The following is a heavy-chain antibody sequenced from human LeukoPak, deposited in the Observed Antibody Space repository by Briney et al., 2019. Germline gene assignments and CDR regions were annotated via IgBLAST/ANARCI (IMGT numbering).Heavy chain of an antibody. J-gene: IGHJ4*02. CDR1: GYTFTGYY. V-gene: IGHV1-2*02. D-gene: IGHD1-26*01. Sequence: GASVKVSCKASGYTFTGYYMHWVRQAPGQGLEWMGWINPNSGGTNSAQNFQGRVTMTRDTSIGTAYMELSRLRSDDTAVYYCARDGLESGSYFPVDYWGQGTLVTVSS. CDR3: ARDGLESGSYFPVDY. CDR2: INPNSGGT.